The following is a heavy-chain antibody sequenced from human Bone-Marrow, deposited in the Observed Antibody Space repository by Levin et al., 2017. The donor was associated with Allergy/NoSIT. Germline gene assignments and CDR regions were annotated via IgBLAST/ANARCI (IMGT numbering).Heavy chain of an antibody. Sequence: SVKVSCRASGGTFSTYAISWVRQAPGQGLEWMGGIIPIFGTTNYAQKFQGRVTITADTSTSTAYMELNSLISEDTAVYYCGRCYDGDSYYYDMDVWGQGTAVTVSS. D-gene: IGHD2-15*01. CDR3: GRCYDGDSYYYDMDV. V-gene: IGHV1-69*06. CDR1: GGTFSTYA. CDR2: IIPIFGTT. J-gene: IGHJ6*02.